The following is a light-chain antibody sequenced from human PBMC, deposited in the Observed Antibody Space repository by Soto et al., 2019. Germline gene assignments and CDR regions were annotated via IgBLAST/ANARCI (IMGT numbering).Light chain of an antibody. V-gene: IGLV3-1*01. CDR1: KLGDKY. Sequence: YELTRPPSVSVSLGQTASITCSGDKLGDKYACWYQQKPGQSPVLVIYQDSKRPSGIPERFSGSNSGNTATLTISGTQAMDEADYYCQAWDSSTLYVFGTGTKVTVL. CDR2: QDS. CDR3: QAWDSSTLYV. J-gene: IGLJ1*01.